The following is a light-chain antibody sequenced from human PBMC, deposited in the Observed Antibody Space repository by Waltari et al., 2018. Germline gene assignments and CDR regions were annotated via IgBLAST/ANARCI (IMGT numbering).Light chain of an antibody. CDR3: QQFDTFPLT. CDR2: DAS. V-gene: IGKV1-33*01. Sequence: DIQMTQSPSSLSASVGDRVTITCQASHDISNYLNWYQQKPGKAPKLLIYDASNLETGVPSRFSGSGSGTDFSFTISSLQPEDFATYFCQQFDTFPLTFGQGTRLEIK. CDR1: HDISNY. J-gene: IGKJ5*01.